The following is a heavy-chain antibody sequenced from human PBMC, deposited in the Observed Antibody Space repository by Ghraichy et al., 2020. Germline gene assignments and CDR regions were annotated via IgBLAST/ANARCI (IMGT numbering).Heavy chain of an antibody. CDR2: IYYSGST. CDR1: GGSISSYY. CDR3: ALCLVGAPFDY. D-gene: IGHD1-26*01. J-gene: IGHJ4*02. V-gene: IGHV4-59*01. Sequence: SETLSLTCTVSGGSISSYYWSWIRQPPGKGLEWIGYIYYSGSTNYNPSLKSRVTISVDTSKNQFSLKLSSVTAADTAVYYCALCLVGAPFDYWGQGTLVTVSS.